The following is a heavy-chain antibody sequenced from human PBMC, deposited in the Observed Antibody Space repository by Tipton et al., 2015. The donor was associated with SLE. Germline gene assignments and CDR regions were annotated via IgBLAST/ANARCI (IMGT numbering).Heavy chain of an antibody. D-gene: IGHD1-7*01. Sequence: LRLSCTVSGGFINSGNWWGWIRQPPGKGLEWIGSIYYSGSTYYNPSLKSRVTISVDTSKNQFSLKLSSVTAADTAVYYCARVVTGTWGYWGQGTLVTVSS. J-gene: IGHJ4*02. CDR1: GGFINSGNW. V-gene: IGHV4-39*07. CDR2: IYYSGST. CDR3: ARVVTGTWGY.